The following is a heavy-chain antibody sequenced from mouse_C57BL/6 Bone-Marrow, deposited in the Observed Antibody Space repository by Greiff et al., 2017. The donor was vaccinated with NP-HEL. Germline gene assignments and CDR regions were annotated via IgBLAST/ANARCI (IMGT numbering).Heavy chain of an antibody. J-gene: IGHJ1*03. CDR2: ISSGGSYT. Sequence: VQLKESGGDLVKPGGSLKLSCAASGFTFSSYGMSWVRQTPDKRLEWVATISSGGSYTYYPDSVKGRFTISRDNAKNTLYLQMSSLKSEDTAMYYCASQGSYWYFDVWGTGTTVTVSS. CDR3: ASQGSYWYFDV. V-gene: IGHV5-6*01. CDR1: GFTFSSYG.